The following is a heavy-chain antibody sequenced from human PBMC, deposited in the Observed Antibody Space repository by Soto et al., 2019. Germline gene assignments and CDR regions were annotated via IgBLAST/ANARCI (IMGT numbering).Heavy chain of an antibody. CDR2: INPNSGGT. CDR3: ARARLMATGAFEI. V-gene: IGHV1-2*04. Sequence: QVQPVQSGAEVKKPGASVKVSCKASGYTFTGYYMHWVRQAPGQGLEWMGWINPNSGGTNYAQKFQGWVTMTRDTSISTAYMELSRLRSDDTAVYYCARARLMATGAFEIWGQGTMVTVSS. CDR1: GYTFTGYY. J-gene: IGHJ3*02. D-gene: IGHD1-1*01.